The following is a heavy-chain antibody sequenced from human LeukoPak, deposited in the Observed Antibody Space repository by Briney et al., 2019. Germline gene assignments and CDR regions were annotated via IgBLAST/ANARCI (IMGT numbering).Heavy chain of an antibody. V-gene: IGHV3-7*01. Sequence: PGGSLRLSCAASGFTFSSYWMSWVRQAPGKGLEWVANIKHDGSEKYYVDSVKGRFTISRDNAKNSLYLQMNSLRADDTAVYYCARRMSVAGTLDAFDIWGQGTMVTVSS. CDR1: GFTFSSYW. CDR2: IKHDGSEK. D-gene: IGHD6-19*01. CDR3: ARRMSVAGTLDAFDI. J-gene: IGHJ3*02.